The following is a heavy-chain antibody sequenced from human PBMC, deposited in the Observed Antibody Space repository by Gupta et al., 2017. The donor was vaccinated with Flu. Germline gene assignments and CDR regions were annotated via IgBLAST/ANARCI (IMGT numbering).Heavy chain of an antibody. D-gene: IGHD3-3*01. CDR3: ARADSYDFWSGYYTDYYYYYGMDG. J-gene: IGHJ6*02. V-gene: IGHV3-21*01. CDR1: GFTFSSYS. Sequence: EVQLVESGGGLVTPGGSLRLSCAASGFTFSSYSMNWVRQAPGKGLEWVSSISSSSSYIYYADSVKGRFTISRDNAKNSLYLQMNSLRAEDTAVYYCARADSYDFWSGYYTDYYYYYGMDGWVQGTTVTVSS. CDR2: ISSSSSYI.